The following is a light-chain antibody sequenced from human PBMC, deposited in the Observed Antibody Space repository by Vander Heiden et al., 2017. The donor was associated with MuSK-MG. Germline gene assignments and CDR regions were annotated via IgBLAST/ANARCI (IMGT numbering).Light chain of an antibody. V-gene: IGKV1-9*01. CDR1: QGISSY. J-gene: IGKJ4*01. CDR3: QQLNSYPLT. Sequence: IQFTQSPSFLSASVRDRVTITCRASQGISSYLAWYQQKPGKAPKLLIYAASTLKSGVPSRVSGSGSGTEFTLTISSLQPEDFASYYCQQLNSYPLTFGGGTKVEIK. CDR2: AAS.